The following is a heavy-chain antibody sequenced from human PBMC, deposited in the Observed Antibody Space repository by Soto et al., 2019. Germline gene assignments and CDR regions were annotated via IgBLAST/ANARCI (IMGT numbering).Heavy chain of an antibody. V-gene: IGHV2-5*02. D-gene: IGHD3-3*01. CDR1: GFSLSTSGVG. CDR2: IYWDDDK. CDR3: AHIYSNITIFGVVMGGGWFDP. J-gene: IGHJ5*02. Sequence: SGPTLVNPTPTLTLTCTFSGFSLSTSGVGVGWIRQPPGKALEWLALIYWDDDKRYSPSLKSRLTITKNTSNNQVVLTITIMDPVDTATYYCAHIYSNITIFGVVMGGGWFDPWGQGTLVTVSS.